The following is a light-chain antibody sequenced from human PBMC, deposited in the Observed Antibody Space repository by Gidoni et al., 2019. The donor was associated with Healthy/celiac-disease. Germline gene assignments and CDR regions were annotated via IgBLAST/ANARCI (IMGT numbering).Light chain of an antibody. V-gene: IGKV3-20*01. CDR1: QNVSSSY. CDR3: QQYGSSPLT. J-gene: IGKJ4*01. Sequence: EIVLTQSPGTLSLSPGERATLSCRASQNVSSSYLAWYQQKPGQAPRLLIYGASSMATGIPDRFSGSGSGTDFTLTISRLEPEDFAVYYCQQYGSSPLTFGGXTKVEIK. CDR2: GAS.